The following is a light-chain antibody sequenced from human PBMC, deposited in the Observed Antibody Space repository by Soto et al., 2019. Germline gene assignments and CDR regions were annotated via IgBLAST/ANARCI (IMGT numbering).Light chain of an antibody. V-gene: IGLV1-40*01. CDR2: GNS. J-gene: IGLJ1*01. CDR1: SSNIGAGFD. CDR3: QSYDSSLSAYV. Sequence: QSVLTQPPSVSGAPGQRVTISCTWSSSNIGAGFDVHWYQQLPGTAPKLLVYGNSNRPSGVPDRFSGSKSGTSASLAVTGLQAEDEADYYCQSYDSSLSAYVFGTGTKLTVL.